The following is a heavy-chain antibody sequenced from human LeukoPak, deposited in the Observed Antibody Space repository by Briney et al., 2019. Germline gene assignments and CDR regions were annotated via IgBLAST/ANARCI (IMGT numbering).Heavy chain of an antibody. Sequence: GSLRLSCVGSGFPFSAYDMQWVRQAPGKGLEWVSGTSRSSGAHYTDSVKGRFTISRDNSKDTLYLQMDSLRAEDTAVYYCAQGGYFAFDMWGQGTMVTVSS. CDR1: GFPFSAYD. CDR3: AQGGYFAFDM. V-gene: IGHV3-23*01. D-gene: IGHD2-2*03. CDR2: TSRSSGA. J-gene: IGHJ3*02.